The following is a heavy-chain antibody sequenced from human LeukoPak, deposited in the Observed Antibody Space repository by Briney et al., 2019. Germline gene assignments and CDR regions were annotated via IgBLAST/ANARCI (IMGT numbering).Heavy chain of an antibody. V-gene: IGHV3-33*06. Sequence: GTSLRLSCVASGFTFSNHAMHWVRQAPGKGLEWVAVIWSDENMKEYADSVKGRFTVSRDNSKNTLYLQMNSLRAEDTAVYYCAKDLRPMAYMLVIDVWGQGTLVTVSS. CDR2: IWSDENMK. J-gene: IGHJ4*02. CDR1: GFTFSNHA. D-gene: IGHD3-16*02. CDR3: AKDLRPMAYMLVIDV.